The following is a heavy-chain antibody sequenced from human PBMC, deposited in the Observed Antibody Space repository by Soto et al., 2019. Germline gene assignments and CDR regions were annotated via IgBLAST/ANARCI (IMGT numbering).Heavy chain of an antibody. J-gene: IGHJ4*02. CDR2: INHSGST. D-gene: IGHD3-22*01. V-gene: IGHV4-34*01. CDR1: GGSFSGYY. Sequence: QVQLQQWGAGLLKPSETLSLTCAVYGGSFSGYYWSWIRQPPGKGLEWIGEINHSGSTNYNPSLKSRVTISVDTSKHQFSLKLSSVTAADTAVYYCARVGFYNSGYFFDYWGQGTLVTVSS. CDR3: ARVGFYNSGYFFDY.